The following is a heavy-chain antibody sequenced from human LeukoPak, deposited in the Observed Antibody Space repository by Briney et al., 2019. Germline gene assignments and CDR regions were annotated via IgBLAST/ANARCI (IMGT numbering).Heavy chain of an antibody. D-gene: IGHD2-2*01. CDR1: GXTFTSYG. Sequence: GASVKVXXXASGXTFTSYGISWVRQAPGQGLEWMGWISAYNGNTNYAQKLQGRVTMTTDTSTSTAYMELRSLRSDDTAVYYCVRLSRYQLNDVWGQGTTVTVSS. CDR2: ISAYNGNT. J-gene: IGHJ6*02. CDR3: VRLSRYQLNDV. V-gene: IGHV1-18*01.